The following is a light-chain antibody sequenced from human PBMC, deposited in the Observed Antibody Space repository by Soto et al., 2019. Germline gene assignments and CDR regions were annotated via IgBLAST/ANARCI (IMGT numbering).Light chain of an antibody. J-gene: IGKJ4*01. CDR2: GAP. Sequence: EIVMTQSPATLSVSPGERATLSCRASRNINRKLAWYQQKPGQAPRLLIPGAPTRATGIPARFSGSGSGTAFTLTVSSLQSEDFAVYYCQQSYDYPPLIFGGGTKVEIK. V-gene: IGKV3-15*01. CDR1: RNINRK. CDR3: QQSYDYPPLI.